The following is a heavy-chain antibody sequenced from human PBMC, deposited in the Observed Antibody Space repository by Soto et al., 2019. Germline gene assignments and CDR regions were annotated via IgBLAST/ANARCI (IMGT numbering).Heavy chain of an antibody. CDR2: ISGSGGST. D-gene: IGHD1-26*01. V-gene: IGHV3-23*01. J-gene: IGHJ4*02. CDR1: GFTFSSYA. CDR3: ARRGSGSDYDY. Sequence: EVQLLESGGGLVQPGGSLRLSCAASGFTFSSYAMRWVRQAPVKGLEWVSAISGSGGSTDYADSVKGRFTISRDNSKNTLYLQMNSLRAEDTAVYYCARRGSGSDYDYWGQGTLVTVSS.